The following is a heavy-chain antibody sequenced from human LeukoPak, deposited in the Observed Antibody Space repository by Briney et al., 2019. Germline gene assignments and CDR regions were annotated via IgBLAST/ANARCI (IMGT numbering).Heavy chain of an antibody. J-gene: IGHJ4*02. CDR1: GGSIRSGGYY. CDR3: ATSGDLAYPYLFDL. D-gene: IGHD3-10*01. Sequence: PSETLSLTCTVSGGSIRSGGYYWSWIRQHPGKGLEWIGNIYYNGSTYYKASLKSRVTISVATSKNQFSLKLRSVTAADTAVYFCATSGDLAYPYLFDLWAQGTLVTVSS. CDR2: IYYNGST. V-gene: IGHV4-31*03.